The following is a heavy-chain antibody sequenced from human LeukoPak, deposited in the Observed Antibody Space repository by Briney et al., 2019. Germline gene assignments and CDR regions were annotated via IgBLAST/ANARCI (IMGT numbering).Heavy chain of an antibody. V-gene: IGHV1-18*01. CDR2: VSTYNGNT. CDR3: ARQSTGNYYSPIDY. J-gene: IGHJ4*02. D-gene: IGHD3-22*01. Sequence: ASVKVSCKASGYTFSSYGISWVRQAPGQGLEWMGWVSTYNGNTKYAQNLQGKVTTTTDTSTSTAYMELRSLRSDDTAMYYCARQSTGNYYSPIDYWGQGTLVTVSS. CDR1: GYTFSSYG.